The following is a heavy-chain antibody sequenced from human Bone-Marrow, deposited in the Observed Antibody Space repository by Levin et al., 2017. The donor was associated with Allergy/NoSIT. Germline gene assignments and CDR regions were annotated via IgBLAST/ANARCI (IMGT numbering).Heavy chain of an antibody. V-gene: IGHV3-33*01. D-gene: IGHD5-12*01. J-gene: IGHJ4*02. Sequence: SCSASGFSFSSYAIHWVRQTPVKGLEWVALIWFDGSKKYYADSVRGRFTISRDNSKNTVYLQMNSLRVEDTAVYYCARSGDVVATEGYYYFDYWGQGALVTVSP. CDR2: IWFDGSKK. CDR1: GFSFSSYA. CDR3: ARSGDVVATEGYYYFDY.